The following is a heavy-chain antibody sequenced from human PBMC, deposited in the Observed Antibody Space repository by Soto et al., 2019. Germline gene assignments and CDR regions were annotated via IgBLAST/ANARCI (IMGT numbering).Heavy chain of an antibody. V-gene: IGHV4-34*01. Sequence: QVQLQQWGAGLLKPSETLSLTCAVYGGSFSGYYWSWIRQPPGKGLEWVGEIHHSGSTNYNPSLKSRVTISLDTSNRQFSRKMSSVTAADTAVYYCARGEAYSNYQARWGKGTLVTVSS. J-gene: IGHJ4*02. CDR1: GGSFSGYY. D-gene: IGHD4-4*01. CDR3: ARGEAYSNYQAR. CDR2: IHHSGST.